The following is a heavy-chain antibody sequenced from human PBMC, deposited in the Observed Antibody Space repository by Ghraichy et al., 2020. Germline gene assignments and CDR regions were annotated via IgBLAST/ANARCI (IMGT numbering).Heavy chain of an antibody. Sequence: SVKVSCKTSGGTFSSSPISWVRQAPGQGLEWMGGIIPFFKTPNYAQGFQDRVTIIADESTSTVYMELSSLRSDDTAMYFCARGGEGIAVAEYFDYWGQGTLVTVSP. D-gene: IGHD6-19*01. CDR3: ARGGEGIAVAEYFDY. CDR1: GGTFSSSP. V-gene: IGHV1-69*13. CDR2: IIPFFKTP. J-gene: IGHJ4*02.